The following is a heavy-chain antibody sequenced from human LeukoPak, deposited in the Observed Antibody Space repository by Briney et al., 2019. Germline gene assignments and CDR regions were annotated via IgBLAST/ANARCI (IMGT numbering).Heavy chain of an antibody. CDR1: GFPFSSYG. CDR3: AKQCSYGHYYFDY. CDR2: IRYDGSNK. J-gene: IGHJ4*02. V-gene: IGHV3-30*02. D-gene: IGHD5-18*01. Sequence: PGGSLRLSCAASGFPFSSYGMHWVRQAPGKGLEWVAFIRYDGSNKYYADSVKGRFTISRDNSKNTLYLQMNSLRAEDTAVYYCAKQCSYGHYYFDYWGQGTLVTVSS.